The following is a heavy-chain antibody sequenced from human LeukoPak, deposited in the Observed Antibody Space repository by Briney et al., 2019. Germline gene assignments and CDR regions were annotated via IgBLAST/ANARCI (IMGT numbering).Heavy chain of an antibody. D-gene: IGHD2-15*01. J-gene: IGHJ4*02. CDR3: ATRVRGYCSGGNCSFDY. Sequence: SETLSLTCTVSGGSISSYYWSWIRQPPGKGLEWIGYIYYSGSTNYNPSLKSRATISVDTSKNQFSLKLSSVTAADTAVYYCATRVRGYCSGGNCSFDYWGQGALVTVSS. CDR2: IYYSGST. V-gene: IGHV4-59*01. CDR1: GGSISSYY.